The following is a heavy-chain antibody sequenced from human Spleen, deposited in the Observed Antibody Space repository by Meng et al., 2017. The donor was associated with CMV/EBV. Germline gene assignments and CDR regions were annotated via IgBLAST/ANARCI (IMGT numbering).Heavy chain of an antibody. V-gene: IGHV3-48*03. D-gene: IGHD1-26*01. CDR1: GFTFSSYE. J-gene: IGHJ4*02. Sequence: GRSLRLSCTASGFTFSSYEMNWVRQAPGKGLEWVSYISSSGSTIYYADSVKGRFTISRDNAKNSLYLQMNSLRAEETAVYYCARGRWGAPYFDYWGQGTLVTVSS. CDR3: ARGRWGAPYFDY. CDR2: ISSSGSTI.